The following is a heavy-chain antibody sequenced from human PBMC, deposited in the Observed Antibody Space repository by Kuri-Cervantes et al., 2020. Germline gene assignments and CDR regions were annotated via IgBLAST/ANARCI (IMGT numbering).Heavy chain of an antibody. CDR2: IYYSGST. D-gene: IGHD3-10*01. CDR3: ARVSAAQEFHYYYYYYMDV. Sequence: SETLSLTCTVSGGSISSYYWSWIRQPPGKGLEWIGYIYYSGSTNYNPSLKSRVTISVDTSKNQFSLKLSSVTAADTAVYYCARVSAAQEFHYYYYYYMDVWGKGTTVTVSS. V-gene: IGHV4-59*01. CDR1: GGSISSYY. J-gene: IGHJ6*03.